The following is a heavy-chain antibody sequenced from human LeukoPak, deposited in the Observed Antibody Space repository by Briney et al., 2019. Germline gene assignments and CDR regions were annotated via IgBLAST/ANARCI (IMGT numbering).Heavy chain of an antibody. Sequence: SETLSLTCTVSGGSITFSSYYWSWIRQPPGKGLEWIGYIYYSGSTNYNPSLKSRVTISVDTSKNQFSLKLSSVTAADTAVYYCARGGNCGGGTCYSDRGRFDPWGQGTLVTVSS. CDR3: ARGGNCGGGTCYSDRGRFDP. CDR1: GGSITFSSYY. CDR2: IYYSGST. V-gene: IGHV4-61*01. J-gene: IGHJ5*02. D-gene: IGHD2-15*01.